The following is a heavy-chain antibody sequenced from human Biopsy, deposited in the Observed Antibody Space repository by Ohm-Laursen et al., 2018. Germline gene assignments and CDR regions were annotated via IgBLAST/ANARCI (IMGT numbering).Heavy chain of an antibody. CDR3: ARLGSGDYFPTFFDF. J-gene: IGHJ4*02. D-gene: IGHD5-12*01. Sequence: TLSLTCTVSSGSIRTGDYYWTWIRQQPGKGLEWFGSIYYSGNTKYNPSLQSRLSMSVDTSKNQFSLKLSFVTAADTAVYYCARLGSGDYFPTFFDFWGQGALVTVSS. CDR1: SGSIRTGDYY. CDR2: IYYSGNT. V-gene: IGHV4-31*03.